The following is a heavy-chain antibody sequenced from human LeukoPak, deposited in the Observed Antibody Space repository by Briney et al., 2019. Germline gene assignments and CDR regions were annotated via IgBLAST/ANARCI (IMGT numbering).Heavy chain of an antibody. J-gene: IGHJ3*02. V-gene: IGHV3-21*01. CDR2: ISSSSSYK. CDR1: IFTFSSYT. CDR3: ADTGATAAFDI. Sequence: GGSLRLSCAASIFTFSSYTMNWVRQAPGKGLEWVSSISSSSSYKYYADSVKGRFTISRDNAKSSLYLQMNSLRAEDTAVYYCADTGATAAFDIWGQGTMVTVSS. D-gene: IGHD1-26*01.